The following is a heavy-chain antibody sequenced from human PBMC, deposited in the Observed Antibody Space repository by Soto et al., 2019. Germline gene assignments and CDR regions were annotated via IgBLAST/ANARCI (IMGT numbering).Heavy chain of an antibody. Sequence: PSETLSLTCTVSGGSISSGGYYWSWIRQHPGKGLEWIGYIYYSGSTYYNPSLKSRVTISVDTSKNQFSLKLSSVTAADTAVYYCARGLYGDYDYYYYYGMDVRGQGTTVTVSS. CDR2: IYYSGST. J-gene: IGHJ6*02. D-gene: IGHD4-17*01. V-gene: IGHV4-31*03. CDR3: ARGLYGDYDYYYYYGMDV. CDR1: GGSISSGGYY.